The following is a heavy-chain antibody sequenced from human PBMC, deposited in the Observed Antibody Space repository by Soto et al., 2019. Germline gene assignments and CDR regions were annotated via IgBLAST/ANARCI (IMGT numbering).Heavy chain of an antibody. V-gene: IGHV3-74*01. CDR2: INSDGSST. J-gene: IGHJ6*03. D-gene: IGHD3-10*01. CDR3: ARVWFGELLWGYYYYMDV. Sequence: GGSLRLSCAASGFTFSSYWMHWVRQAPGKGLVWVSRINSDGSSTSYADSVKGRFTISRDNAKNTLYLQMNSLRAEDTAVYYCARVWFGELLWGYYYYMDVWGKGTTVTVSS. CDR1: GFTFSSYW.